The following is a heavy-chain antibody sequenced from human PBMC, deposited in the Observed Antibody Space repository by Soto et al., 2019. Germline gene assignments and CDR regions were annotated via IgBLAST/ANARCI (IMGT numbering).Heavy chain of an antibody. D-gene: IGHD2-15*01. CDR1: GYTFTSYS. V-gene: IGHV1-46*01. CDR2: INPSSGRT. CDR3: ARDHNFGFILYAMDV. Sequence: GVSVKVSCKASGYTFTSYSMHCVRQTPGQGLEWMGIINPSSGRTSYAQNFQGRVTMTSDTSTSIVYMEMSSLKSEDTAVYYCARDHNFGFILYAMDVWGQGTTVTVSS. J-gene: IGHJ6*02.